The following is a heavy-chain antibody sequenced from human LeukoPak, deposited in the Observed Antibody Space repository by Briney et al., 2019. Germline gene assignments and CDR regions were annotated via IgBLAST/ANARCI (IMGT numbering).Heavy chain of an antibody. CDR3: ARGGYSSSWYRMYYYYYMDV. Sequence: ASVKVSCKASGYTFTSYYMHWVRQAPGQGLEWMGIINPSGGSTSYAQKFQGRVTMTRNTSISTAYMELSSLRSEDTAVYYCARGGYSSSWYRMYYYYYMDVWGKGTTVTISS. J-gene: IGHJ6*03. V-gene: IGHV1-46*01. D-gene: IGHD6-13*01. CDR2: INPSGGST. CDR1: GYTFTSYY.